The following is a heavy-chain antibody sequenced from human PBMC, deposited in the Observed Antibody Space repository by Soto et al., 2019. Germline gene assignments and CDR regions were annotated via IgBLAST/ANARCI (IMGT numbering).Heavy chain of an antibody. CDR1: GENLSTNW. CDR3: VRRVRGVLDY. V-gene: IGHV5-51*01. J-gene: IGHJ4*02. CDR2: IYPEDSDT. Sequence: GGSLKISCKGSGENLSTNWIARGRQMPGKGLEWMGSIYPEDSDTRFSPSFHGQVTVSADKSIGTAYLQWTSLKASDTAMYYCVRRVRGVLDYWGQGTLVTVSS. D-gene: IGHD3-10*01.